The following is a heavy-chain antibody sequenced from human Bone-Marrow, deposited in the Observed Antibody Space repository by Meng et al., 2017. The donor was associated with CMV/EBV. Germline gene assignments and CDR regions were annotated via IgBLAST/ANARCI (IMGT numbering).Heavy chain of an antibody. CDR1: TFTSDG. V-gene: IGHV1-18*01. D-gene: IGHD3-10*01. CDR3: ARDGIYYGSGSYRGLFDY. Sequence: TFTSDGISWVRQAPGQGLEWMGWISDYNGKTYYAQKFQGRVTMTTDTSTCTAYMELRSLRSDDTAVFYCARDGIYYGSGSYRGLFDYWGQGTLVTVSS. J-gene: IGHJ4*02. CDR2: ISDYNGKT.